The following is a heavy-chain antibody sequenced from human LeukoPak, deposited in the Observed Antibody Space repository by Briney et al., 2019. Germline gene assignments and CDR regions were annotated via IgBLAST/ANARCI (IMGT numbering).Heavy chain of an antibody. V-gene: IGHV1-24*01. D-gene: IGHD3-10*01. CDR1: GYTLTELS. J-gene: IGHJ4*02. CDR2: FDPEDGET. Sequence: ASVKVSCKVSGYTLTELSMHWVRQAPGKGLEWMGGFDPEDGETIYAQKFQGRVTMTRDMSTSTVYMELSSLRSEDTAVYYCARGMVRGVILFDYWGQGTLVTVSS. CDR3: ARGMVRGVILFDY.